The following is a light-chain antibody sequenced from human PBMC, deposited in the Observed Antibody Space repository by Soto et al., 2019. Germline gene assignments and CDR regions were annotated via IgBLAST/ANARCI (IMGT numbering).Light chain of an antibody. V-gene: IGLV2-23*02. CDR1: SSDVGSYNL. J-gene: IGLJ2*01. CDR2: EDS. Sequence: QSALTQPASVSGSPGQSITISCTGTSSDVGSYNLVSWYQQYPDKAPKVIIYEDSKRPSGVSNRFSGSKSGNTASLTISGLQAEDEADYYCCSYADSSTFILLGGGTKLTVL. CDR3: CSYADSSTFIL.